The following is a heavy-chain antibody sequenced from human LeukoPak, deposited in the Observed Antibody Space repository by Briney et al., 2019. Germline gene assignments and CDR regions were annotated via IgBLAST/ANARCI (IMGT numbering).Heavy chain of an antibody. CDR3: ARGPRITIFGVVINGMDV. J-gene: IGHJ6*02. CDR1: GGSFSGYY. Sequence: SETLSLTCAVYGGSFSGYYWSWIRQPPGKGLEWIGEINHSGSTNYNPSLKSRVTISVDTSKNQFSLKLSSVTAADTAVYYCARGPRITIFGVVINGMDVWGQGTTVTVPS. CDR2: INHSGST. D-gene: IGHD3-3*01. V-gene: IGHV4-34*01.